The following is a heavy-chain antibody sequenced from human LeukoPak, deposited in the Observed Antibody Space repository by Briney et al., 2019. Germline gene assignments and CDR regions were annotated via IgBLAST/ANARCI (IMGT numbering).Heavy chain of an antibody. Sequence: ASVKVSCKASGYTFTNYGVSWVRQAPGQGLEWMGWITVDNGNTNYAQNFRGRVTMTTDTSTSTVYMELGSLRSDDTAVYYCARGAGYDYVWKSYRYYDFWGQGTLVTVSS. CDR3: ARGAGYDYVWKSYRYYDF. CDR2: ITVDNGNT. CDR1: GYTFTNYG. J-gene: IGHJ4*02. V-gene: IGHV1-18*01. D-gene: IGHD3-16*02.